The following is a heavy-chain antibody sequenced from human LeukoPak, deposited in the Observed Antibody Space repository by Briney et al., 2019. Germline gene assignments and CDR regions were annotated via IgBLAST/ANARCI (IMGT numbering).Heavy chain of an antibody. CDR1: GGSISSYY. J-gene: IGHJ6*04. CDR2: IYSTGSA. V-gene: IGHV4-4*07. D-gene: IGHD3-10*01. CDR3: ARGSVGFTMDV. Sequence: SETLSLTCTVSGGSISSYYWSWIRQPAGKGLEWIGRIYSTGSANYNPSLKSRVTISVDTSKNQFSVKLSSVTAADTAVYYCARGSVGFTMDVWGKGTTVTVSS.